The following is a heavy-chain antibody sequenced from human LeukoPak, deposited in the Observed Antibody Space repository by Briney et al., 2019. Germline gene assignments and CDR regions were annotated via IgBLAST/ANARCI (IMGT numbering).Heavy chain of an antibody. D-gene: IGHD4-11*01. CDR3: ARSRRYSNYVDWFDP. J-gene: IGHJ5*02. CDR1: GGSISSYY. Sequence: SETLSLTCTVSGGSISSYYWSWIRQPAGKGLEWIGRIYTSGSTNYNPSLKSRVTMSVDTSKNQFSLKLSSVTAADTAVYYCARSRRYSNYVDWFDPWGQGTLVTVSS. CDR2: IYTSGST. V-gene: IGHV4-4*07.